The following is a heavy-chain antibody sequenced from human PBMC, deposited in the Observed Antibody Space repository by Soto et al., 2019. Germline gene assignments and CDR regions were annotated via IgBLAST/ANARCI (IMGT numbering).Heavy chain of an antibody. CDR2: SSSSGGYT. J-gene: IGHJ6*02. CDR1: GFSVGDNY. CDR3: ARSSGRRHVFTFDYGLDV. D-gene: IGHD3-16*01. Sequence: QVQLVVSGGGLVEPGGSLRLSCAASGFSVGDNYMTWIRQAPGKGLEWLSYSSSSGGYTNYADSVKGRFTISRDNAKNSLYLQMDSLRAEDTAVYFCARSSGRRHVFTFDYGLDVWGQGTTVTVSS. V-gene: IGHV3-11*06.